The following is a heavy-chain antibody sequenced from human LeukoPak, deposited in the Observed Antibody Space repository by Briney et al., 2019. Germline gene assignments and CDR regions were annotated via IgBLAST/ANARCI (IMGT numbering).Heavy chain of an antibody. CDR1: GGSISSSSYY. CDR2: IYYSGST. Sequence: PSQTLSLTCTVSGGSISSSSYYWGWIRQPPGRGLEWIGSIYYSGSTYYNPSLKSRVTISVDTSKNQFSLKLSSVTAADTAMYYCAIPDHYDILTGSAQAVNWGQGTLVTVSS. J-gene: IGHJ4*02. CDR3: AIPDHYDILTGSAQAVN. V-gene: IGHV4-39*07. D-gene: IGHD3-9*01.